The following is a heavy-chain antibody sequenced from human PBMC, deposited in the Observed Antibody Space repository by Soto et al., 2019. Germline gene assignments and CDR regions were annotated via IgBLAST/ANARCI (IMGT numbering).Heavy chain of an antibody. V-gene: IGHV3-23*01. J-gene: IGHJ4*02. CDR3: AKCKGVGATPDGANC. CDR1: GFTFSNYG. Sequence: EVQVLESGGGLVQPGGSLRLSCAASGFTFSNYGMNWVRQAPGKGLEWVSGVRSDGDTTYNAESVKGRFTVSRDTSKSTVYLQKNSLRAEDTAVDYWAKCKGVGATPDGANCWGQGTLVTVSS. CDR2: VRSDGDTT. D-gene: IGHD1-26*01.